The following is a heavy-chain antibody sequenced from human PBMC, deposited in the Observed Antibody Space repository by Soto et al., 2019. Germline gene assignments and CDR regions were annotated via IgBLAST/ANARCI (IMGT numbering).Heavy chain of an antibody. CDR2: ISDDGSRT. Sequence: EVQLLESGGGLAQPGGSLRLCCAASGFSFSTFEMSWVRQAPGRGLEWVSFISDDGSRTYYADAVKGRFTISRDNSKHTLYLQMNSLTAEDTAVYACVKGGWLDFWGQGTLVTVSS. CDR1: GFSFSTFE. V-gene: IGHV3-23*01. J-gene: IGHJ5*01. CDR3: VKGGWLDF. D-gene: IGHD3-16*01.